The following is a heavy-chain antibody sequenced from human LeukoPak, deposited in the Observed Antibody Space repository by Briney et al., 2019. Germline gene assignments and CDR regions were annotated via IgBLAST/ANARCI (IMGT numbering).Heavy chain of an antibody. J-gene: IGHJ4*02. CDR2: ISYDGSNK. Sequence: PGRSLRLSCAASGFTFSSYGMHWVRQAPGKGLEWVAVISYDGSNKYYADSVKGRFTISRDNSKNTLYLQMNSLRAEDTAVYYCATSNFDWGQGTLVTVSS. CDR1: GFTFSSYG. CDR3: ATSNFD. D-gene: IGHD1-1*01. V-gene: IGHV3-30*03.